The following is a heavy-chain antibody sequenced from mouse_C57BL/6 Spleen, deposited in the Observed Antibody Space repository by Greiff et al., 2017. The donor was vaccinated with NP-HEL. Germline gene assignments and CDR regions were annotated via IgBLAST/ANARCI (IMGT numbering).Heavy chain of an antibody. CDR1: GYSITSGYD. Sequence: EVKVVESGPGMVKPSQSLSLTCTVTGYSITSGYDWHWIRHFPGNKLEWMGYISYSGSTNYNPSLKSRISITHDTSKNHFFLKLNSVTTEDTATYYCARGGHYYGSSYAMDYWGQGTSVTVSS. V-gene: IGHV3-1*01. D-gene: IGHD1-1*01. J-gene: IGHJ4*01. CDR3: ARGGHYYGSSYAMDY. CDR2: ISYSGST.